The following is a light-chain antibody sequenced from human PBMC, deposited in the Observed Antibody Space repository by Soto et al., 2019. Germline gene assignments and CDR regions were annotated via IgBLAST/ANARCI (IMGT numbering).Light chain of an antibody. Sequence: DIQMTQALSSLSAFVGDTVTITCRARQDISNFLAWYQQKPGQVPKLLIYAASTLQSGVPSRFSGSGSGTDFTLTISSLQPEDVAAYYCQKCRIAPLTFGGGTKVEMK. V-gene: IGKV1-27*01. CDR2: AAS. CDR3: QKCRIAPLT. CDR1: QDISNF. J-gene: IGKJ4*01.